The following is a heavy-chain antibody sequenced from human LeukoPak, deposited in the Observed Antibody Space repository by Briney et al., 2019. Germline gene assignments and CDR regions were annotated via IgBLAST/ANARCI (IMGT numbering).Heavy chain of an antibody. D-gene: IGHD6-19*01. J-gene: IGHJ4*02. CDR1: GFTFSSYA. V-gene: IGHV3-23*01. Sequence: PGGSLRLSCAAPGFTFSSYAMSWARQAPGKGLEWVSAIGGSGGSTYYADSVKGRFTISRDNSKNTLYLQMNSLRAEDTAVYYCAKISYSSGSDYWGQGTLVTVSS. CDR2: IGGSGGST. CDR3: AKISYSSGSDY.